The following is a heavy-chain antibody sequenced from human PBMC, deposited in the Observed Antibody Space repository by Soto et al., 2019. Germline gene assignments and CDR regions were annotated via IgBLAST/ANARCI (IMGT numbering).Heavy chain of an antibody. J-gene: IGHJ4*02. V-gene: IGHV3-23*01. CDR2: ISGSGGSK. CDR1: GFTFSSYA. Sequence: HGGSLRLSCAASGFTFSSYAMSWVRQAPGKGLEWDSAISGSGGSKYYADSVKGRFTISRDNSKNTLYLQMNSLRAEDTAVYYCARGHMNYDYWGQGTLVTVSS. CDR3: ARGHMNYDY. D-gene: IGHD2-21*01.